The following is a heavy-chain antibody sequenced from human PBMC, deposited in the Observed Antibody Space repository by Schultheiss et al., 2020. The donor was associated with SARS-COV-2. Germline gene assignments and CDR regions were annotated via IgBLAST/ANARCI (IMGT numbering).Heavy chain of an antibody. J-gene: IGHJ6*02. CDR3: AKDETVMNYYYYGMDV. V-gene: IGHV1-69*13. CDR1: GYTFTSYG. CDR2: IIPIFGTA. D-gene: IGHD4-11*01. Sequence: SVKVSCKASGYTFTSYGISWVRQAPGQGLEWMGGIIPIFGTANYAQKFQGRVTITADESTSTAYMELSSLRSEDTAVYYCAKDETVMNYYYYGMDVWGQGTTVTVSS.